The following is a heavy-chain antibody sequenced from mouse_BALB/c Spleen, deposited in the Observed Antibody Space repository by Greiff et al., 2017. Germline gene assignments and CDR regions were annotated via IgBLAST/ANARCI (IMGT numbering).Heavy chain of an antibody. J-gene: IGHJ3*01. V-gene: IGHV5-6-2*01. CDR2: INSNGGST. CDR3: ARQDGNLFAY. CDR1: GFTFSSYY. D-gene: IGHD2-1*01. Sequence: DVKLVESGGGLVKLGGSLKLSCAASGFTFSSYYMSWVRQTPEKRLELVAAINSNGGSTYYPDTVKGRFTISRDNAKNTLYLQMSSLKSEDTALYYCARQDGNLFAYWGQGTLVTVSA.